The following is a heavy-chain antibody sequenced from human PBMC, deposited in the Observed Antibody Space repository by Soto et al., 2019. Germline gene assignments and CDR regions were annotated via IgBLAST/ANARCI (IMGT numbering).Heavy chain of an antibody. D-gene: IGHD1-26*01. V-gene: IGHV4-30-2*01. CDR2: INHLETT. Sequence: LSLTCTVSDASITYGGYSWSWIRQTPGKGLEWIGYINHLETTFYNPSFESRLTLSIDRAKNQFSLNLNSMSAADRAVYFCARGGGSDSFDYWGQGILVTVSS. CDR1: DASITYGGYS. CDR3: ARGGGSDSFDY. J-gene: IGHJ4*02.